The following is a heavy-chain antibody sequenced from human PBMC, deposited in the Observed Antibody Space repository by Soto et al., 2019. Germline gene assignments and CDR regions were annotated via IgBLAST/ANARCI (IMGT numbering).Heavy chain of an antibody. V-gene: IGHV1-18*01. CDR3: ARDSLPIAVAAPDN. D-gene: IGHD6-19*01. CDR1: GYNFRNYG. Sequence: ASVKVSCKSSGYNFRNYGITWVRQAPGQGLEWMGWIGPYNGNTNYEQKFQGRVTMTTDTSTSTAYMELRSLRSDDTAVYYCARDSLPIAVAAPDNWGQGTLVTVSS. J-gene: IGHJ4*02. CDR2: IGPYNGNT.